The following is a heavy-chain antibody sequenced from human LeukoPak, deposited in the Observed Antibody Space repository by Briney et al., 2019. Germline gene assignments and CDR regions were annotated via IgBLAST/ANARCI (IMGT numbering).Heavy chain of an antibody. J-gene: IGHJ4*02. V-gene: IGHV4-4*07. Sequence: PSETLSLTCTVSGGSISNYYWSWIRQPAGKGLEWIGRIYSSGSTNYNPSLKSRVTMSVDTSKNQFSLKLSSVAAADTAVYYCGRASPRYGGFDYWAQGTLVTVFS. D-gene: IGHD4-23*01. CDR2: IYSSGST. CDR1: GGSISNYY. CDR3: GRASPRYGGFDY.